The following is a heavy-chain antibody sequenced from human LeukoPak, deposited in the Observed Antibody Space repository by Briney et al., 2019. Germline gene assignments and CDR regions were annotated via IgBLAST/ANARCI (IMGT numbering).Heavy chain of an antibody. CDR3: ARDQIVVVPAAQYNWFDP. J-gene: IGHJ5*02. CDR1: GGSISTYY. CDR2: ISYIGST. Sequence: SETLSLTCTVSGGSISTYYWSWIRQPPGKGLEWIGYISYIGSTNYNPSLKSRVTISVDTSKNQFSLKLSSVTAADTAVYYCARDQIVVVPAAQYNWFDPWGQGTLVTVSS. V-gene: IGHV4-59*12. D-gene: IGHD2-2*01.